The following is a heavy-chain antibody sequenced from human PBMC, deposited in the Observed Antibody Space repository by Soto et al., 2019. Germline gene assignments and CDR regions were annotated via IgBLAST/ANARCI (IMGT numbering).Heavy chain of an antibody. Sequence: GSLRLSCAASGFTFSSYGMHWVRQAPGKGLEWVAVISYDGGDNYYADSVKGRFTISRDNSKTTMYLQMNSLRAEDTAVYSCGKAWMENARQGYFVPWGQGTLVTV. V-gene: IGHV3-30*03. CDR3: GKAWMENARQGYFVP. J-gene: IGHJ5*02. D-gene: IGHD5-12*01. CDR2: ISYDGGDN. CDR1: GFTFSSYG.